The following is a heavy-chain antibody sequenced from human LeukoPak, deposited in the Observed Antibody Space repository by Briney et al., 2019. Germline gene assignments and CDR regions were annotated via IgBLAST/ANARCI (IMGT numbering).Heavy chain of an antibody. CDR1: GFTFSTSW. CDR2: IKQEGSQT. D-gene: IGHD3-3*01. V-gene: IGHV3-7*01. J-gene: IGHJ5*02. Sequence: GGSLRLSCVASGFTFSTSWMSWVRQAPGKGLDWVANIKQEGSQTYYVDSVKGRFTISRDNAKNSLYLQMNSLRAEDTAVYYCVRIVRDYDYWTGNPFDPWGQGALVVVSS. CDR3: VRIVRDYDYWTGNPFDP.